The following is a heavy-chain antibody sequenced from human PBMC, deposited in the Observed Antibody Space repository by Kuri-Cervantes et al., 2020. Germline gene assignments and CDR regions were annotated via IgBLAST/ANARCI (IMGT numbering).Heavy chain of an antibody. D-gene: IGHD2-21*01. CDR1: GFTFDDYA. J-gene: IGHJ6*03. V-gene: IGHV3-9*01. CDR2: ISWNSGSI. Sequence: SLKISCAASGFTFDDYAMNWVRQVPGKGLQWVSGISWNSGSIGYADSVKGRFTISRDNAKNSLYLQMNNLRAEDTALYYCAKVAMAGPYFYYYYMDVWGKGTTVTDSS. CDR3: AKVAMAGPYFYYYYMDV.